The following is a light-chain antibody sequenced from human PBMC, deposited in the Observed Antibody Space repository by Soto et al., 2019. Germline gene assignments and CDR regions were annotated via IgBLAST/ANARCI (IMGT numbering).Light chain of an antibody. V-gene: IGKV1-27*01. CDR3: QKYSGAPPT. CDR2: AAS. Sequence: DIQMTQSPSSLSTSVGDRVTITCRASQAIGIYLAWYQQKPGKVPKLLIYAASTLQSGVPSRFSGSGSGTDFTRTINSLQPEDVATYYCQKYSGAPPTFGQGTKVEIK. J-gene: IGKJ1*01. CDR1: QAIGIY.